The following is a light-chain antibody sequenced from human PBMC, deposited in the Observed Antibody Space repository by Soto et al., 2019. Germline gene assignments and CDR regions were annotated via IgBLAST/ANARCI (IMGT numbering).Light chain of an antibody. CDR3: CSYAGSYTFSV. J-gene: IGLJ1*01. V-gene: IGLV2-11*01. CDR2: DVS. Sequence: QSVLTQPRSVSGSPGQSVTISCTGTSSDVGGYNYVSWYQQHQGKAPKLMIYDVSKRPSGVPDRFSGSKSGNTASLTISGLQAEDEADYYCCSYAGSYTFSVFGTGTKVTVL. CDR1: SSDVGGYNY.